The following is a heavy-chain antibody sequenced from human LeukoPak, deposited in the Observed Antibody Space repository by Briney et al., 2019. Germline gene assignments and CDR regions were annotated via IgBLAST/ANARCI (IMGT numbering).Heavy chain of an antibody. V-gene: IGHV4-34*01. J-gene: IGHJ4*01. CDR3: ARVQDFETRGYYLGY. CDR2: INHSGST. D-gene: IGHD3-22*01. Sequence: SETLSLTCAVYGGSFSDYYWNWIRQPPGKGLEWIGEINHSGSTNYNPSLKSRVTMSVDTFKNQFSLTLSSVTAADTAVYYCARVQDFETRGYYLGYWGHGTLVTVSS. CDR1: GGSFSDYY.